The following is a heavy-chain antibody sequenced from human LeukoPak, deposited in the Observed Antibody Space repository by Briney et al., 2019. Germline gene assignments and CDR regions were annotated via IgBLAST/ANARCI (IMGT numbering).Heavy chain of an antibody. V-gene: IGHV4-59*01. CDR1: GSSISSYY. CDR3: ARVSGYDWESFYDY. D-gene: IGHD5-12*01. J-gene: IGHJ4*02. Sequence: SETLSLTCIVSGSSISSYYWNWIRQPPGKGLEWIGYIYYSGSTNYNPSLKSRVTISVDTSKNQFSLKLSSVTAADTAMYYCARVSGYDWESFYDYWGQGSLVTVSS. CDR2: IYYSGST.